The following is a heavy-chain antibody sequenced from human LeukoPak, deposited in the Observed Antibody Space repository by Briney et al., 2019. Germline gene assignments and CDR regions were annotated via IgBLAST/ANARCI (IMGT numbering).Heavy chain of an antibody. J-gene: IGHJ4*02. Sequence: GGSLRLSCVASGFAFTNYGMMWVRQAPGKGLVWVSYINNDGRSTTYADSVKGRFTISRDNAKNTLYLQMNSLRDDDTAMYYCARNYNGMSYWGQGTLVIASS. D-gene: IGHD1-26*01. V-gene: IGHV3-74*01. CDR3: ARNYNGMSY. CDR1: GFAFTNYG. CDR2: INNDGRST.